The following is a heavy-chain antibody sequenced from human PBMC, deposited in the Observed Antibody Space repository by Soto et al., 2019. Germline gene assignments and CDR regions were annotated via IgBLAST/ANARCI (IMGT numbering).Heavy chain of an antibody. CDR1: GGSISSSNW. CDR2: IYHSGST. Sequence: QVQLQESGPGLVKPSGTLSLTCAVSGGSISSSNWWSWVRQPPGKGLEGIGEIYHSGSTNYNPSLKSRVTISVDKCKSHFSLKLSSVTAADTAVYYCASVRGGYYYAMDVWGQGTTVTVSS. V-gene: IGHV4-4*02. CDR3: ASVRGGYYYAMDV. D-gene: IGHD3-10*02. J-gene: IGHJ6*02.